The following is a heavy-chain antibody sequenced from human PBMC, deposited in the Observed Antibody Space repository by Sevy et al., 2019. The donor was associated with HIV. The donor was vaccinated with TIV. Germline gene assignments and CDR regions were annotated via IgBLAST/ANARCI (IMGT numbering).Heavy chain of an antibody. Sequence: GGSLRLSCAASGFTFSSYSMNWVRQAPGKGLEWVSYISSSSSTIYYADSVKGRFTISRDKATNSLYLQMKSLRDEDTAVYYCARDLYCSGGSCYSGDWFDPWGQGTLVTVSS. D-gene: IGHD2-15*01. CDR3: ARDLYCSGGSCYSGDWFDP. J-gene: IGHJ5*02. CDR2: ISSSSSTI. V-gene: IGHV3-48*02. CDR1: GFTFSSYS.